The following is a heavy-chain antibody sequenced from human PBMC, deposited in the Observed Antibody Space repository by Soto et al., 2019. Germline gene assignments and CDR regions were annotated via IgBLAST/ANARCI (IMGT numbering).Heavy chain of an antibody. CDR1: GYTFTSYG. J-gene: IGHJ4*02. Sequence: QVQLVQSGAEVKKPGASVKVSCKASGYTFTSYGISWVRQAPGQGLEWMGWISAYNGNTNYAQKLQGRVTMTTDTSTSTAYMELRSLRSDDTAVYYCARDTQDIVVVPAAISSDYWGQGTLVTVSS. CDR2: ISAYNGNT. V-gene: IGHV1-18*01. D-gene: IGHD2-2*01. CDR3: ARDTQDIVVVPAAISSDY.